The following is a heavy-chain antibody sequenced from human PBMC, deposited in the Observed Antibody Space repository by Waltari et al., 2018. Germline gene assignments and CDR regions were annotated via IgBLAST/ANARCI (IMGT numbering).Heavy chain of an antibody. Sequence: QVQLVQSGAEVKKPGSSVKVSCKASGGTFSSYAISWVRQAPGQGLEWMGGTISVFGTANYAQKVQGIVRIPPEESTSTAYMELSSLRSEDTAVYYCARGDGYNGAFDIWGQGTMVTVSS. D-gene: IGHD5-12*01. V-gene: IGHV1-69*05. J-gene: IGHJ3*02. CDR2: TISVFGTA. CDR1: GGTFSSYA. CDR3: ARGDGYNGAFDI.